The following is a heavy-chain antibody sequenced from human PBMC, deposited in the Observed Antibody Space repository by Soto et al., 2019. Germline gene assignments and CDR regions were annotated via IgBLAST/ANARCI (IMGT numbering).Heavy chain of an antibody. CDR3: AKARYGQMADYLDY. CDR1: GFTFSSYA. CDR2: INVRDDNT. V-gene: IGHV3-23*01. J-gene: IGHJ4*02. Sequence: EVQLLESGGGLVQPGGSLRLSCAASGFTFSSYAMTWVRQAPGKGLEWVSAINVRDDNTYYADSVKGRFTISRDNSKTTLYLQMSSLTAEDTAVYYSAKARYGQMADYLDYWGKGTLVTVSS. D-gene: IGHD6-19*01.